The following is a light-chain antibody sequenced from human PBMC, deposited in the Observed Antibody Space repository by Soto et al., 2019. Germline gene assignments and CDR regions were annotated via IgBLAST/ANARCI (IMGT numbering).Light chain of an antibody. CDR2: GAS. J-gene: IGKJ1*01. CDR3: QQYGTSLWT. Sequence: DIVLTQSPGTLSLSPGERATLSCRASQSVSNNYLAWYQQKPGQAPRLLIYGASSRATGLPDRFSGSGSGTDFTLTISRLEPEDFALYYCQQYGTSLWTFGPGTKVEIK. CDR1: QSVSNNY. V-gene: IGKV3-20*01.